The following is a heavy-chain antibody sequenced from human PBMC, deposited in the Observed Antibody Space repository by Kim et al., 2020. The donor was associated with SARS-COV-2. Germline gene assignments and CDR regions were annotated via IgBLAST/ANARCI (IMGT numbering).Heavy chain of an antibody. CDR2: DGSTR. J-gene: IGHJ4*02. D-gene: IGHD3-16*01. CDR3: ALTLGGY. V-gene: IGHV3-74*01. Sequence: DGSTRTSADSVKGRFTITRNNAKNTLYLQMNSLRAEAMAVYYCALTLGGYWAQGTLVTVSS.